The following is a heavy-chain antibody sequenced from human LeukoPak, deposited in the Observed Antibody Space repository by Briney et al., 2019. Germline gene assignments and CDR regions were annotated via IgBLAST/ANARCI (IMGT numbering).Heavy chain of an antibody. CDR1: GSTFSSYA. D-gene: IGHD3-22*01. CDR2: ISYDGSNK. V-gene: IGHV3-30-3*01. CDR3: ARGGYYEQVAPWDS. Sequence: GGSLRLSCADSGSTFSSYAMHWVRQAPGKGLEWVAVISYDGSNKYYADSVKGRFTISRDNSKNTLYLQMNSLRAEDTAVYYCARGGYYEQVAPWDSWGQGTLVTVSS. J-gene: IGHJ4*02.